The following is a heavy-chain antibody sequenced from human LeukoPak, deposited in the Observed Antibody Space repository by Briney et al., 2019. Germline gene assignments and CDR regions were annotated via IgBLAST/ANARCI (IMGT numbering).Heavy chain of an antibody. D-gene: IGHD3-9*01. J-gene: IGHJ4*02. V-gene: IGHV4-39*01. CDR1: GGSISSSSYH. CDR2: IYYSGST. CDR3: ARHGIYYDILTGYYPTYYFDY. Sequence: SETLSLTCTVSGGSISSSSYHWGWIRQPPGKGLEWIGSIYYSGSTYYNPSLKSRVTISVDTSKNQFSLKLSSVTAADTAVYYCARHGIYYDILTGYYPTYYFDYWGQGTLVTVSS.